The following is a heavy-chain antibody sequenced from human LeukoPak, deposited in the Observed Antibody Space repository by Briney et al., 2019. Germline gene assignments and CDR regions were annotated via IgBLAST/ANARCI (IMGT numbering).Heavy chain of an antibody. CDR1: GFTFTNYW. D-gene: IGHD4-17*01. Sequence: GESLKISCQTSGFTFTNYWIGWVRQMPGKGLEWMGIIYPGDSDTKYSPSFRGQVTMSADKSISTAYLQWSSLKASDTAMYYCARRGDYGDPFDPWGQGTLVTVSS. CDR3: ARRGDYGDPFDP. CDR2: IYPGDSDT. J-gene: IGHJ5*02. V-gene: IGHV5-51*01.